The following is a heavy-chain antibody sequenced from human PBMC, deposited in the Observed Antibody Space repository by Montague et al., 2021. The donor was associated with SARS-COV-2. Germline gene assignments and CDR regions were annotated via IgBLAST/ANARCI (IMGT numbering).Heavy chain of an antibody. D-gene: IGHD3-22*01. CDR2: IYYSGST. CDR3: DGSSEEEYYFDY. V-gene: IGHV4-39*01. J-gene: IGHJ4*02. CDR1: GGSISSSSYY. Sequence: SETLSLTCTVSGGSISSSSYYWGWLRQPPGKGLEWIGSIYYSGSTYYNPSLKSRVTISVDTSKNQFSLKLSSVTAADTAVYYRDGSSEEEYYFDYWGQGTLVTVSS.